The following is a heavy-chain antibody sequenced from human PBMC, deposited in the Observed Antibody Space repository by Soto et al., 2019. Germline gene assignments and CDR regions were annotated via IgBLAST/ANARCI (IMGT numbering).Heavy chain of an antibody. D-gene: IGHD1-1*01. CDR1: GGSVRAPDW. J-gene: IGHJ5*01. CDR2: VHISGHS. V-gene: IGHV4-4*02. Sequence: SETLSLTCTLSGGSVRAPDWWNWVRQSPDKGLEWIAEVHISGHSNYNPSFRSRVSVSIDSSKNQFYLNLNSVTAADTAIYYCARVRQGCSANNCYFDPWGQGTQVTVSS. CDR3: ARVRQGCSANNCYFDP.